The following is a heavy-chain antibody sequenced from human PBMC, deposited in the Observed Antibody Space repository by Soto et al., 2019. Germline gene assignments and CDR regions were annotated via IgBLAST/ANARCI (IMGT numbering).Heavy chain of an antibody. CDR2: INHSGST. Sequence: SETLSLTCAVYGGSFSGYYWSWIRQPPGKGLEWIGEINHSGSTNYNPSLKSRVTISVDRAKNQFSLKLSSVTAADTAVYYCARGRRRFLEWLYYYYYYMDVWGKGTTVTVSS. V-gene: IGHV4-34*01. J-gene: IGHJ6*03. CDR3: ARGRRRFLEWLYYYYYYMDV. CDR1: GGSFSGYY. D-gene: IGHD3-3*01.